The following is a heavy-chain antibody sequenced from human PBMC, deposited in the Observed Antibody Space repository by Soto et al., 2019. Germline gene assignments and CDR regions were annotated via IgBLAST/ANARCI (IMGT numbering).Heavy chain of an antibody. V-gene: IGHV4-59*01. Sequence: SETLSLTCTVSGGSISSYYWSWIRQPPGKGLEWIGYIYYSGSTNSNPSLQSRVPISVDTSKNQFSLKLSSVTSADTAVYYCARAAPVTYRYYYYGMDVWGQGTTVTVSS. J-gene: IGHJ6*02. D-gene: IGHD3-16*01. CDR2: IYYSGST. CDR1: GGSISSYY. CDR3: ARAAPVTYRYYYYGMDV.